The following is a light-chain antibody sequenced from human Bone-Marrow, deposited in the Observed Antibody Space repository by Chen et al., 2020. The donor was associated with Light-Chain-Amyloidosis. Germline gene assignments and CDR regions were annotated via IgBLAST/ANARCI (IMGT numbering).Light chain of an antibody. Sequence: SYVLTQPSSVSVAPGQTATIACGGNNSGSTSVHWYQQTPGQAPLLVVYADSDRPSGIPERLSGSNSGNTATLTSSRVEAGDEADYYCQVWDRSSDRPVFGGGTKLTVL. J-gene: IGLJ3*02. V-gene: IGLV3-21*02. CDR3: QVWDRSSDRPV. CDR1: NSGSTS. CDR2: ADS.